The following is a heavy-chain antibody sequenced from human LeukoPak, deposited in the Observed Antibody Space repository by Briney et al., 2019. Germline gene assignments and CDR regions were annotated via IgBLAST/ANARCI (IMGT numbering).Heavy chain of an antibody. CDR2: ISSSGSTI. J-gene: IGHJ4*02. CDR3: ARHGQCSSTSCYTYDFDY. V-gene: IGHV3-11*01. D-gene: IGHD2-2*01. CDR1: GLTFSDYY. Sequence: GGSLRLSCAASGLTFSDYYMSWIRQATGKGLEWVSYISSSGSTIYYADSVKGRFTISRDNAKNSLYLQMNSLRAEDTAVYYCARHGQCSSTSCYTYDFDYWGQGTLGTVSS.